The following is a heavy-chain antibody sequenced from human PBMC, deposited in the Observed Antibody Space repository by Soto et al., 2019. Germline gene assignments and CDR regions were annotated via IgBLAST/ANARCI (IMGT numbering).Heavy chain of an antibody. CDR3: ARAYYYDRSGNFYLDY. CDR2: ISSNSDYI. CDR1: GFDFSTYT. D-gene: IGHD3-22*01. J-gene: IGHJ4*02. Sequence: GGSLRLSCTASGFDFSTYTMNWVRQAPGKGLEWISTISSNSDYIFYADSVKGRFTISRDNAKNSVFLQMNSLRAEDTAVHYCARAYYYDRSGNFYLDYWGQGTLVTVSS. V-gene: IGHV3-21*01.